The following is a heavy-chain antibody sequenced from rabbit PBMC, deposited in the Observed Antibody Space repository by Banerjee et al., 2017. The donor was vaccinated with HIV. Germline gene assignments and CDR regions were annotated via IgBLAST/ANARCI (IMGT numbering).Heavy chain of an antibody. D-gene: IGHD4-1*01. J-gene: IGHJ4*01. CDR1: GFSFSSSYY. Sequence: QSLEESGGDLVKPGASLTLTCKASGFSFSSSYYMCWVRQAPGKGLEWIACIYAGGSGSTYYASWAKGRFTISKASWTTVTLQMTSLTAADTATYFCARDLAGVVGWNLNLWGPGTLVTVS. CDR3: ARDLAGVVGWNLNL. V-gene: IGHV1S40*01. CDR2: IYAGGSGST.